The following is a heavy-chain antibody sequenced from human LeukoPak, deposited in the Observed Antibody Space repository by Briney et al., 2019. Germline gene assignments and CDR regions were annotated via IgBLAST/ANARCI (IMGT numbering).Heavy chain of an antibody. J-gene: IGHJ3*02. CDR1: GYTFTSYD. CDR2: MNPNSGNT. Sequence: GASVKVSCKASGYTFTSYDINWVRQATGQGLEWMAWMNPNSGNTGYAQKFQGRVTMTRNTSISTAYMELSSLRSEDTAVYYCARASIAAAGMDAFDIWGQGTMVTVSS. V-gene: IGHV1-8*01. D-gene: IGHD6-13*01. CDR3: ARASIAAAGMDAFDI.